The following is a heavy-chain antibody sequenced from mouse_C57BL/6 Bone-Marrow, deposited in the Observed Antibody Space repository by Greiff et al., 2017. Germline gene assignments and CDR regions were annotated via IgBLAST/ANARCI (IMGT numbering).Heavy chain of an antibody. CDR2: IYPRSGNT. Sequence: VQLQQSGAELARPGASVKLSCKASGYTLTSYGISWVKQRTGQGLEWIGEIYPRSGNTYNNEKFKGKATLTADKSSSTAYMELRSLTAEDSAVYFCAKRGSYWYFDVWGTGTTVTVSS. J-gene: IGHJ1*03. CDR3: AKRGSYWYFDV. V-gene: IGHV1-81*01. CDR1: GYTLTSYG.